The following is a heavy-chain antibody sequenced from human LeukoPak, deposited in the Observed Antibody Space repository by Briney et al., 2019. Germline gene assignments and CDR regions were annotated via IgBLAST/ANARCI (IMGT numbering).Heavy chain of an antibody. CDR2: ISSSGSNI. CDR1: GFTFSRYE. J-gene: IGHJ4*02. D-gene: IGHD5-12*01. Sequence: GRSLRHSCAASGFTFSRYEMNWVRPAPGKGLEWVSYISSSGSNIYYADFVKGRFTISRDNAKNSLYLQMNSLRAEDTAVYYCARGWISDSFDYWGQGTLVTVSS. V-gene: IGHV3-48*03. CDR3: ARGWISDSFDY.